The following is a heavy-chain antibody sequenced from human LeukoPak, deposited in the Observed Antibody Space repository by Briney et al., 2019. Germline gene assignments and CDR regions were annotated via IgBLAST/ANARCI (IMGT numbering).Heavy chain of an antibody. CDR3: ARVPYGSGWYYFDY. J-gene: IGHJ4*02. Sequence: GRSLSLSCEASGFIFSNYVMHWARQAPGKGLEWVAVIWYDGSNTYYADSVKGRFTISRDNSKNTLYLQMNSLRVEDTAVYYCARVPYGSGWYYFDYWGQGTLVTVSS. V-gene: IGHV3-33*01. CDR1: GFIFSNYV. CDR2: IWYDGSNT. D-gene: IGHD6-19*01.